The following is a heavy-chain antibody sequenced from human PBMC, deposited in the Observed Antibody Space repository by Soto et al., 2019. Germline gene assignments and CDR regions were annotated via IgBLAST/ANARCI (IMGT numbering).Heavy chain of an antibody. CDR3: ARGTCSGGGCYSFYFDY. CDR2: INAGNGNT. CDR1: GYTFTSYA. J-gene: IGHJ4*02. Sequence: GVSVKVSCKASGYTFTSYAMHWVRQAPGQRLEWMGWINAGNGNTKYSQKFQGRVTITRDTSASTAYMELSSLRSEDTAVYFCARGTCSGGGCYSFYFDYWGQGTLVTVSS. V-gene: IGHV1-3*01. D-gene: IGHD2-15*01.